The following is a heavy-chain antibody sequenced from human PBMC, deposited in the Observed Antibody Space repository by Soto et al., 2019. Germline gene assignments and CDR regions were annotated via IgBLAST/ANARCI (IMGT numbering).Heavy chain of an antibody. CDR3: GRASGLLFLEVLSFPMYFGLEV. CDR1: GLTFSGYA. V-gene: IGHV3-30-3*01. D-gene: IGHD3-3*01. Sequence: QVQLVESGGGVVQPGRSLRLSCVASGLTFSGYAMHWVRQAPGKGLEWVAVISNDGSHKHYADSVKGRFSISRDNSKYTLFLPQNRLRAEDTAVYYCGRASGLLFLEVLSFPMYFGLEVWGRGTRVTVSS. CDR2: ISNDGSHK. J-gene: IGHJ6*02.